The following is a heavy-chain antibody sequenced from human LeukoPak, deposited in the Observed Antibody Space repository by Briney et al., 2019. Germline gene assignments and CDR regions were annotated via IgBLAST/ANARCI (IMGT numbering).Heavy chain of an antibody. Sequence: PSETLSLTCTVSGGSFSSYYWSWIRQPPGKGLEWIGYIYYSGSTNYNPSLKSRVTISVDTSKNQFSLKLSSVTAADTAVYYCARHSPIPGIAVAGQFDYWGQGTLVTVSS. CDR1: GGSFSSYY. CDR2: IYYSGST. J-gene: IGHJ4*02. V-gene: IGHV4-59*08. CDR3: ARHSPIPGIAVAGQFDY. D-gene: IGHD6-19*01.